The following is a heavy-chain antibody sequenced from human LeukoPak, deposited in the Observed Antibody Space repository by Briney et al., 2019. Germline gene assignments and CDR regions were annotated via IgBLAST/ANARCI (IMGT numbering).Heavy chain of an antibody. CDR3: ARHLYNYGHFDY. CDR1: GGSFSGYY. V-gene: IGHV4-34*01. CDR2: INHSGST. Sequence: SETLSLTCAVYGGSFSGYYWSWIRQPPGKGLEWIGEINHSGSTNYNPSLKSRVTISVDTSKNQFSLKLSSVTAADTAVYYCARHLYNYGHFDYWGQGTLVTVSS. J-gene: IGHJ4*02. D-gene: IGHD5-18*01.